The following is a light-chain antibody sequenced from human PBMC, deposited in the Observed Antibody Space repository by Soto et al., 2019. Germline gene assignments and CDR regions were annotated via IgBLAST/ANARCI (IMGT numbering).Light chain of an antibody. Sequence: DIQMTQSPSSLSASVGDRVTITCRASQGIRNDLAWYQQKPGKVPKLLIYAASTLQSGVPSRFSGSGSGTDFTLTISSLQPEDVATYYCQRHNSAPPVSFGPGTKVDLK. J-gene: IGKJ3*01. CDR2: AAS. CDR3: QRHNSAPPVS. CDR1: QGIRND. V-gene: IGKV1-27*01.